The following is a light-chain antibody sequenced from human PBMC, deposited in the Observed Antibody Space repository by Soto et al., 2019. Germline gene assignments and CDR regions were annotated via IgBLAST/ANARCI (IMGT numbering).Light chain of an antibody. Sequence: QSALTQPPSASGSPGQSVAISCTGTSSDVGGYSYVSWYQQHPGKAPKLMIYEVSKRPSGVPDRFAGSKSGNTASLTVSGLQAEDEADYYCSSYASNRDVRFGGGTKLTVL. CDR1: SSDVGGYSY. CDR2: EVS. V-gene: IGLV2-8*01. CDR3: SSYASNRDVR. J-gene: IGLJ2*01.